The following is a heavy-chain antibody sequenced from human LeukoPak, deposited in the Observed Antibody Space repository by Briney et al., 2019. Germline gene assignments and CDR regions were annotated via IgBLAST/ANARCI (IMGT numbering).Heavy chain of an antibody. CDR3: ARGSGNTMVRGVIEDY. V-gene: IGHV1-69*04. J-gene: IGHJ4*02. CDR1: GGTFSSYA. CDR2: IIPILGIA. D-gene: IGHD3-10*01. Sequence: SVKVSCKASGGTFSSYAISWVRQAPGQGLEWMGRIIPILGIANYAQKFQGRVTITADKSTSTAYMELSSLRSEDTAVYYCARGSGNTMVRGVIEDYWGQGTLVTVSS.